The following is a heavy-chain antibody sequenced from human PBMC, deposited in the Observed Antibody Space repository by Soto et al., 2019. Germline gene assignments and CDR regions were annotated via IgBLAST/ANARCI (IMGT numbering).Heavy chain of an antibody. Sequence: SETLSLTCAVSGYSISTGFNWAWMRQPPGKGLEWIGSIYHSGSTYYNLSLKSRVTISSDASKNQISLMLSSVTAADTALYYCARDCGTGFYHFDSWGQGTLVTVSS. D-gene: IGHD1-1*01. J-gene: IGHJ4*02. V-gene: IGHV4-38-2*02. CDR2: IYHSGST. CDR1: GYSISTGFN. CDR3: ARDCGTGFYHFDS.